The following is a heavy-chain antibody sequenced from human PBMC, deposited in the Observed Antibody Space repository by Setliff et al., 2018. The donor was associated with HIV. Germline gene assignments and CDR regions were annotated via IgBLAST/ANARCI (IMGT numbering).Heavy chain of an antibody. CDR1: GYSFTNYW. CDR2: IYPGDSDT. J-gene: IGHJ3*02. V-gene: IGHV5-51*01. Sequence: GESLKISCKGSGYSFTNYWIAWLRQMPGKGLEWMGIIYPGDSDTRYSPSFQGQVTISADKSISTAYLQWSSLKASDTAMYYCARHGQYGSGSYRWDAFDIWGQGTVVTVSS. D-gene: IGHD3-10*01. CDR3: ARHGQYGSGSYRWDAFDI.